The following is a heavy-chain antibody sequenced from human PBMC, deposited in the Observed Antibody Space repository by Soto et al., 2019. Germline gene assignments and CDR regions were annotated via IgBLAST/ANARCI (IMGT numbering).Heavy chain of an antibody. J-gene: IGHJ6*02. CDR2: IWYDGSNK. CDR3: ARDFMPGGYYDSSGYYYDYYYYGMDV. V-gene: IGHV3-33*01. D-gene: IGHD3-22*01. CDR1: GFTFSSYG. Sequence: GGSLRLSCAASGFTFSSYGMHWVRQAPGKGLEWVAVIWYDGSNKYYADSVKGRFTISRDNSKNTLYLQMNSLRAEDTAVYYCARDFMPGGYYDSSGYYYDYYYYGMDVWGQGTTVTVSS.